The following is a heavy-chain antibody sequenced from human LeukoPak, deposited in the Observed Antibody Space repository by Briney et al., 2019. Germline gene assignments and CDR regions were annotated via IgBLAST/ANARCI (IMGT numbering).Heavy chain of an antibody. CDR2: IYPRDGST. Sequence: ASVKVSCKASGYTLTSSGISWVRQAPGQGLEWMGMIYPRDGSTSYAQKFQGRVTVTRDTSTSTVHMELSGLRSEDTAVYYCARDQEGFDYWGQGTLVTVSS. J-gene: IGHJ4*02. CDR3: ARDQEGFDY. V-gene: IGHV1-46*01. CDR1: GYTLTSSG.